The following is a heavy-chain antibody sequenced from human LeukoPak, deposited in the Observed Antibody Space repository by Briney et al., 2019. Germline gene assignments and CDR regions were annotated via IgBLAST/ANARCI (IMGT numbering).Heavy chain of an antibody. CDR1: GYTFTGYY. CDR2: INPNSGGT. J-gene: IGHJ5*02. V-gene: IGHV1-2*02. Sequence: ASVKVSCKASGYTFTGYYMHWVRQAPGQGLEWMGWINPNSGGTNYAQKFQGRVTMTRDTSISTAYMELSSLRSEDTAVYYCARGLGIAAAGTYGSWGQGTLVTVSS. D-gene: IGHD6-13*01. CDR3: ARGLGIAAAGTYGS.